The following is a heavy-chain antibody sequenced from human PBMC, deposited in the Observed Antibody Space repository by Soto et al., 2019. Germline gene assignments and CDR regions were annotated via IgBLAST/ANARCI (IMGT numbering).Heavy chain of an antibody. D-gene: IGHD6-19*01. CDR2: INHSGST. V-gene: IGHV4-34*01. Sequence: SETLSLTCAVYGGSFSGYYWSWIRQPPGKGLEWIGEINHSGSTNYNPSLKSRVTISVDTSKNQFSLKLSSVTAADTAVYYCARGPRIAVAGPFDYWGQGTLVTVSS. J-gene: IGHJ4*02. CDR3: ARGPRIAVAGPFDY. CDR1: GGSFSGYY.